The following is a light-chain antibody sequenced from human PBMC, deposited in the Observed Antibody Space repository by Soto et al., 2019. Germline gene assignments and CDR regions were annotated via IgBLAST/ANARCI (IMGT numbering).Light chain of an antibody. CDR3: AECDDRLNAVT. J-gene: IGLJ2*01. Sequence: QSVLTQPPSASGTPGQRVTISCSGSTSNIGGNTVNWYQQLPGTAPKLLIYSNNQRPSGVPDRFSGSKSGTSASLAISRLPCEEVGVYYCAECDDRLNAVTFGGGTKLTVL. CDR1: TSNIGGNT. CDR2: SNN. V-gene: IGLV1-44*01.